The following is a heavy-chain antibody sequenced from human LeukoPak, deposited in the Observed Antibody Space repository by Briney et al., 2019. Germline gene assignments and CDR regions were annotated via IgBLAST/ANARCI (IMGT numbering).Heavy chain of an antibody. CDR3: ASISEHSSGGNYFDP. D-gene: IGHD3-22*01. J-gene: IGHJ5*02. CDR1: PVSSYRVG. CDR2: ISAYNGNT. V-gene: IGHV1-18*01. Sequence: ASVKVSCTASPVSSYRVGIRWGRQAPGQGLEWMGWISAYNGNTNYAQKLQGRVTMTTDTSSSTAYMELRRLGSDATTADYYASISEHSSGGNYFDPWGQGTLVTVSS.